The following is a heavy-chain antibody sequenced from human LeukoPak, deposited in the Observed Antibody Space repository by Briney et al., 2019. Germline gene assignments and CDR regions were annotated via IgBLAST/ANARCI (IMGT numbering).Heavy chain of an antibody. D-gene: IGHD2-15*01. CDR2: IYYSGST. V-gene: IGHV4-59*08. CDR3: ARQSCSGGSCYPRPYWYFDL. CDR1: RGSISSYY. J-gene: IGHJ2*01. Sequence: SETLSLTCTVSRGSISSYYWSWIRQPPGKGLEWIGYIYYSGSTNYNPSLKSRVTISVDTSKNQFSLKLSSVTAADTAVYYCARQSCSGGSCYPRPYWYFDLWGRGTLVTVSS.